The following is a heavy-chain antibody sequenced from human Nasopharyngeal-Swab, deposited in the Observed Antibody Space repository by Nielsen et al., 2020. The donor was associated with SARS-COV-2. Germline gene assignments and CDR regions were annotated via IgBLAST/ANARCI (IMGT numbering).Heavy chain of an antibody. J-gene: IGHJ6*03. Sequence: WIRQPPGKGLEWVAVISCDGSNKYYADSLKGRCTISRDNSKNTLYLQMNSLRAEDTAVYYCAKSRYCSSTSCYSYFYYYYMDVWGKGTTVTVSS. D-gene: IGHD2-2*01. V-gene: IGHV3-30*18. CDR2: ISCDGSNK. CDR3: AKSRYCSSTSCYSYFYYYYMDV.